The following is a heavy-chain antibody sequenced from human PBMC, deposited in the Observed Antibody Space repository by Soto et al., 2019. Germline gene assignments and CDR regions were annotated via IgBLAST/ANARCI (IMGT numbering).Heavy chain of an antibody. CDR2: IYYSGST. Sequence: SETLSLTCTVSGGSISIGGYYWSWIRQHPGKGLEWIGYIYYSGSTYYNPSLKSRVTISVDTSKNQFSLKLSSVTAADTAVYYCARKQSYGYIYFDYWGQGTLVTVSS. CDR1: GGSISIGGYY. CDR3: ARKQSYGYIYFDY. V-gene: IGHV4-31*03. D-gene: IGHD5-18*01. J-gene: IGHJ4*02.